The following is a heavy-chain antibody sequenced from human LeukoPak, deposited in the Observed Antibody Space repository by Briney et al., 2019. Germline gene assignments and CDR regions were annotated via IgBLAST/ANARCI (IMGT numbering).Heavy chain of an antibody. D-gene: IGHD3-22*01. CDR1: GFTFTNAW. J-gene: IGHJ3*02. Sequence: TAGGSLRLSCAASGFTFTNAWMSWVRQAPGKGLEWVGRIKTKMDGGTTDYAAPVKGRFVISRVDSKNTMYLQMNSLKTEDTAVYYCITYDSSGYRAFDIWGQGTMVTVSS. CDR3: ITYDSSGYRAFDI. CDR2: IKTKMDGGTT. V-gene: IGHV3-15*01.